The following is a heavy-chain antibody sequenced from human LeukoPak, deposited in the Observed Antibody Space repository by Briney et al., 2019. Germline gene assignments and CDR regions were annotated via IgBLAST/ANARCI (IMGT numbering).Heavy chain of an antibody. CDR2: TSKSGGTT. D-gene: IGHD1/OR15-1a*01. J-gene: IGHJ4*02. V-gene: IGHV3-11*01. Sequence: PGGSLRLSCAVSGFTFSDYHMTWIRRAPGRVREWGSFTSKSGGTTYYADSVRGRFTISRDNNKNSLYLQMNSLRADDTAVYYCARGGNMGSAPFDYWGEGTLVTASS. CDR1: GFTFSDYH. CDR3: ARGGNMGSAPFDY.